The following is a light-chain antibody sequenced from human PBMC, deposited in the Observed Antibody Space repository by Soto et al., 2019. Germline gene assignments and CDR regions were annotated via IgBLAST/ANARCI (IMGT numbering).Light chain of an antibody. CDR1: SSDVGEENY. V-gene: IGLV2-8*01. Sequence: QSVLTQPPSASGSPGQSVTITCSGTSSDVGEENYVSWYQQHPGKVPKLILYEVSKRPSGVPDRFSGSRSGNTASLTVSGLQAEDEADYYCSSFAGSPVVFGAGTKLTVL. J-gene: IGLJ2*01. CDR3: SSFAGSPVV. CDR2: EVS.